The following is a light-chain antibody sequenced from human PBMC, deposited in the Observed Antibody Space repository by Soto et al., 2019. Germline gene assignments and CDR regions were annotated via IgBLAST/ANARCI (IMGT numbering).Light chain of an antibody. J-gene: IGKJ1*01. CDR2: KAS. CDR1: QSISSW. Sequence: DIQMTQSPSTLSASVGDRVTITCRASQSISSWLAWYQQKPGKAPKLLSYKASSLESRVPSRFSCSRPGTEFTLTITSLQPDAFATYYCQAENSYRRTFRQATKAEI. CDR3: QAENSYRRT. V-gene: IGKV1-5*03.